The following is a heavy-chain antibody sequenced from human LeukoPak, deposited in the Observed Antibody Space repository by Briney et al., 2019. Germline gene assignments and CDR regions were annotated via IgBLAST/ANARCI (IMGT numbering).Heavy chain of an antibody. J-gene: IGHJ4*02. V-gene: IGHV1-24*01. CDR1: GYSLSELS. CDR3: ATDVTGTAPYDF. CDR2: FDPEDDEA. D-gene: IGHD1-1*01. Sequence: ASVKASCKVSGYSLSELSIHWVRQAPGKGLEWMGGFDPEDDEAIYAQSLQGRVTMTEDTSTDTAYMELSGLTSDDAAVYYCATDVTGTAPYDFWGQGTLVTVS.